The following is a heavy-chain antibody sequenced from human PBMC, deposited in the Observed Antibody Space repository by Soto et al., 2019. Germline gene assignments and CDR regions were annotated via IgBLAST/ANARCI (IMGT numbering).Heavy chain of an antibody. CDR3: ARDPVYCGGDCYLDY. CDR1: GFTFSNYY. D-gene: IGHD2-21*01. V-gene: IGHV3-74*01. CDR2: INHDGSST. J-gene: IGHJ4*02. Sequence: GGSLRLSCAASGFTFSNYYMHWVRQVPGKGLVWVSHINHDGSSTSYADSVKGRFTISRDNAKNTLYLQMNSLRAEDTAVYYCARDPVYCGGDCYLDYWGQGTQVTVSS.